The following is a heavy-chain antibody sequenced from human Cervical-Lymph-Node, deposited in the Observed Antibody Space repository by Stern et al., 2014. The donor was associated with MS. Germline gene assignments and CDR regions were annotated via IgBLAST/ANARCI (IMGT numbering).Heavy chain of an antibody. CDR1: GYSFSNYW. Sequence: EVQLVESGAEVKKPGESLKISCKGFGYSFSNYWIGWVRQMPGKGIEWMGVIYADDSDTRYSPYFQGQVTISGDKSINTAYLQWSSLKASDTAMYYCARHLATTRPGIAGIRRYNYYAMDVWGQGTTVTVSS. CDR2: IYADDSDT. V-gene: IGHV5-51*01. CDR3: ARHLATTRPGIAGIRRYNYYAMDV. D-gene: IGHD6-13*01. J-gene: IGHJ6*02.